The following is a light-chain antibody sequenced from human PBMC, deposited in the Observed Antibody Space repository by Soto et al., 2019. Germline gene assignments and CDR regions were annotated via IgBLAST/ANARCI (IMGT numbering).Light chain of an antibody. CDR1: SSDVGGYNY. CDR3: SSYTSSNTQV. J-gene: IGLJ3*02. CDR2: EVN. Sequence: QSALTQPASVSGSPGQSITISCTGTSSDVGGYNYVSWYQQDPGKVPKLMIYEVNNRPSGVSNRFSGSKSGNTASLTISGLQAEDEADYYCSSYTSSNTQVLGGGTKLTVL. V-gene: IGLV2-14*01.